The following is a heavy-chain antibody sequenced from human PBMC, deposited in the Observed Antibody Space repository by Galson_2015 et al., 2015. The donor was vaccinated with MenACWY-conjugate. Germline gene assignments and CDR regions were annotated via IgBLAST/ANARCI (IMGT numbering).Heavy chain of an antibody. CDR3: ARDQKLGMFDYYCLDV. D-gene: IGHD3-10*02. V-gene: IGHV3-74*01. Sequence: SLRLSCAASGFSISNYWMHWVRQAPGKGLVWVSRINSDGSSRSYADSVKGRFTISRDNAKNTPYLQMSSLRAEDTAVYYCARDQKLGMFDYYCLDVWGKGTTVTVSS. J-gene: IGHJ6*03. CDR2: INSDGSSR. CDR1: GFSISNYW.